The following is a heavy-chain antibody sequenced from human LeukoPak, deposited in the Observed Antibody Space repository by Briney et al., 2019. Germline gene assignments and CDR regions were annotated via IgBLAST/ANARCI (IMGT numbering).Heavy chain of an antibody. Sequence: GGSLRLSCAASGFTFSSYAMSWVRQAPGKGLEWVPAISGSGGSTYYADSVKGRFTISRDNSKNTLYLQMNSLRAEDTAVYYCAKDSRYCSGGSCYPYYFDYWGQGTLVTVSS. CDR2: ISGSGGST. CDR1: GFTFSSYA. V-gene: IGHV3-23*01. D-gene: IGHD2-15*01. CDR3: AKDSRYCSGGSCYPYYFDY. J-gene: IGHJ4*02.